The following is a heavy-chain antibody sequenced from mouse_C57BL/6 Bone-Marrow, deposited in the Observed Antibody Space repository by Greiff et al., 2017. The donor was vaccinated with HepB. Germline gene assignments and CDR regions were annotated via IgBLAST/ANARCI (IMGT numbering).Heavy chain of an antibody. J-gene: IGHJ3*01. CDR1: GYTFTSYW. CDR2: IYPGSGST. V-gene: IGHV1-55*01. D-gene: IGHD1-1*01. CDR3: ARLRLWYYGSSPAWFAY. Sequence: QVQLKQPGAELVKPGASVKMSCKASGYTFTSYWITWVKQRPGQGLEWIGDIYPGSGSTNYNEKFKSKATLTVDTSSSTAYMQLSSLTSEDSAVYYCARLRLWYYGSSPAWFAYWGQGTLVTVSA.